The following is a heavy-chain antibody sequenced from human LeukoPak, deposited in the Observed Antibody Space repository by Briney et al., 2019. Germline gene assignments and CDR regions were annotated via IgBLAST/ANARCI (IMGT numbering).Heavy chain of an antibody. CDR2: ISYDGSNK. Sequence: GGSLRLSCAASGFTFSSYAMHWVHQAPGKGLEWVAVISYDGSNKYYADSVKGRFTISGDNSKNTLYLQMNSLRAEDTAVYYCASLAAAGTAGYWGQGTLVTVSS. J-gene: IGHJ4*02. CDR1: GFTFSSYA. CDR3: ASLAAAGTAGY. D-gene: IGHD6-13*01. V-gene: IGHV3-30-3*01.